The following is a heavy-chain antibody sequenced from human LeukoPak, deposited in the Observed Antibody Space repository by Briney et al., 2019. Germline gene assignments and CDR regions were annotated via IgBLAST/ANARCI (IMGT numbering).Heavy chain of an antibody. V-gene: IGHV3-30*18. CDR3: AKDFRGIAAAGTLDY. CDR1: GFTFSSYG. CDR2: ISYDGSNK. D-gene: IGHD6-13*01. J-gene: IGHJ4*02. Sequence: GRSLRLSCAASGFTFSSYGMHWVRQAPGKGLEWAAVISYDGSNKYYADSVKGRFTISRDNSKNTLHLQMNSLRAEDTAVYYCAKDFRGIAAAGTLDYWGQGTLVTVSS.